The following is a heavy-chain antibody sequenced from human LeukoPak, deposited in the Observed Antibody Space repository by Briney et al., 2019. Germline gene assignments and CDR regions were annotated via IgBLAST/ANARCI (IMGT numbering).Heavy chain of an antibody. CDR1: GFIVNYNY. CDR3: ARVKVGTTYWFDP. J-gene: IGHJ5*02. Sequence: GGCLRLSCAASGFIVNYNYMSWVRQPPGKGLEWVSVVYSGGSTYYADSVKGRFTISRDNSKNMVYLQMNSLRVEDTAVYYCARVKVGTTYWFDPWGQGTLVTVSS. D-gene: IGHD1-26*01. V-gene: IGHV3-66*01. CDR2: VYSGGST.